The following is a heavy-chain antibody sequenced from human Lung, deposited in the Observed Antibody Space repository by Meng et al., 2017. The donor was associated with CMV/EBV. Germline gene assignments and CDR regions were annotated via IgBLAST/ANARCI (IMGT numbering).Heavy chain of an antibody. D-gene: IGHD6-25*01. J-gene: IGHJ4*02. Sequence: VQLVQSGSVLKKPGSSVRITCKASGYTFTTYGMNWVRQAPGQGPEWMGWINANTGKPTYAQGLTGRFVFSLDTSDSTAYLQISSLKAEDTAVYYCARDSEAADYWGQGTLVTVSS. CDR3: ARDSEAADY. V-gene: IGHV7-4-1*02. CDR2: INANTGKP. CDR1: GYTFTTYG.